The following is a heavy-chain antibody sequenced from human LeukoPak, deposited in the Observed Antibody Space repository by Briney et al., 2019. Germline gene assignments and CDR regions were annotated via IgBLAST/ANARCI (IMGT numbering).Heavy chain of an antibody. J-gene: IGHJ6*04. CDR1: AFTFSTYA. CDR2: ISGSGGST. V-gene: IGHV3-23*01. CDR3: AKRGGGSYPDV. Sequence: GGSLRLSCAASAFTFSTYAMSWVRQAPGKGLEWVSAISGSGGSTYYADSVKGRFTISRDNSKNTLYLQLTSLRAEDTAVYYCAKRGGGSYPDVWGKGTTVTISS. D-gene: IGHD1-26*01.